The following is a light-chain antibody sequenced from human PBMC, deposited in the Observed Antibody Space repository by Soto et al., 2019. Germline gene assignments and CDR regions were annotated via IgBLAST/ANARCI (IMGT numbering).Light chain of an antibody. V-gene: IGLV1-47*01. CDR1: TFNIGIND. Sequence: QSVLTQPPSASGTPGQRVTISCSGGTFNIGINDVYWYQQLPGTAPELLIYRNSRRPSGVPDRFSGSRSGTSGSLAISGLRSEDEGDYYCQSYDSTLSARYVFGTGTKVTVL. J-gene: IGLJ1*01. CDR3: QSYDSTLSARYV. CDR2: RNS.